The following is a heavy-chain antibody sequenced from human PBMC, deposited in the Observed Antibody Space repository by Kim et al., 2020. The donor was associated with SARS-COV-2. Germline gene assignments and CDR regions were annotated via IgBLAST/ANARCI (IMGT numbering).Heavy chain of an antibody. Sequence: GGSLRLSCAASGFTFRTYGMSWVRQAPGKGLEWVSYINRGAGSEYYADSVKGRFTISGDSAKKSLYMQMNSLRDEDTAVYYCARGNKRDDYQSFVYWGQGTLVTASS. CDR2: INRGAGSE. V-gene: IGHV3-48*02. D-gene: IGHD4-17*01. CDR3: ARGNKRDDYQSFVY. CDR1: GFTFRTYG. J-gene: IGHJ4*02.